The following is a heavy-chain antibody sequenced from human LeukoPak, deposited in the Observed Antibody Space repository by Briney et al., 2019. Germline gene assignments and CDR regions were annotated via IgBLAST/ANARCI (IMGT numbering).Heavy chain of an antibody. V-gene: IGHV4-31*03. D-gene: IGHD3-22*01. CDR2: IYYGGST. Sequence: PSQTLSLTCTVSGGSISSGGYYWSWIRQHPGKGLEWIGYIYYGGSTYYNPSLKSRVTISVDTSKNRFSLKLSSVTAADTAAYYCAKIPRTYYYDSSGWGQGTLVTVSS. J-gene: IGHJ4*02. CDR3: AKIPRTYYYDSSG. CDR1: GGSISSGGYY.